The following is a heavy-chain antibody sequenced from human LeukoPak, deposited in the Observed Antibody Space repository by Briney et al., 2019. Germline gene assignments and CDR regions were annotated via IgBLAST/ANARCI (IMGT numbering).Heavy chain of an antibody. V-gene: IGHV4-59*01. CDR1: GGSISSYY. D-gene: IGHD4-17*01. J-gene: IGHJ4*02. CDR3: ARGHYGDYAVFDY. Sequence: SETLSLTCTVSGGSISSYYWSWIRHPPGKGLEWIGYIYYSGSTNYNPSLKSRVTISVDTSKNQFSLKLSSVTAADTAVYYCARGHYGDYAVFDYWGQGTLVTFSS. CDR2: IYYSGST.